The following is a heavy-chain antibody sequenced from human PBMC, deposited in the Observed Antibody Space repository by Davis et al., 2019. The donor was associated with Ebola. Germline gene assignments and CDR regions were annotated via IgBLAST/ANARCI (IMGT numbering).Heavy chain of an antibody. J-gene: IGHJ5*01. V-gene: IGHV4-39*07. CDR3: ARGSDGGNSADS. Sequence: SETLSLTCTVSGGSISSSSYYWGWIRQPPGKGLEWIGSTYYSGSTYYNPSLKSRVTMSVDTSKNQFSLKLNSLTAADTGVYYCARGSDGGNSADSWGQGTLVTISS. CDR1: GGSISSSSYY. CDR2: TYYSGST. D-gene: IGHD4-23*01.